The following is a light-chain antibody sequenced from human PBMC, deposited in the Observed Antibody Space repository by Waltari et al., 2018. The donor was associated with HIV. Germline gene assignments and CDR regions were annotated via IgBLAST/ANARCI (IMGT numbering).Light chain of an antibody. Sequence: ENVLTQSPGTLSLSPGDTATLSCRATQSVTTNFLAWYQQKPGKAPRLLISVGSNRATAIPDSFCGSGSESDFTLTISRLEPEDFAVYYCHQYSSSDQTFGQGTKVEI. CDR1: QSVTTNF. CDR2: VGS. CDR3: HQYSSSDQT. V-gene: IGKV3-20*01. J-gene: IGKJ1*01.